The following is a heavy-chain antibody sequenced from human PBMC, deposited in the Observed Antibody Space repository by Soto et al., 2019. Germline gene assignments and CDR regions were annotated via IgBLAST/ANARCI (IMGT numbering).Heavy chain of an antibody. J-gene: IGHJ3*02. Sequence: SETLSLTCTVYGGSFSGYYWSWIRQPPGKGLEWIGEINHSGSTNYNPSLKSRVTISVDTSKNQFSLKLSSVTAADTAVYYCARGLMVRGVPPSDAFDIWGQGTMVTVSS. CDR1: GGSFSGYY. CDR2: INHSGST. V-gene: IGHV4-34*01. D-gene: IGHD3-10*01. CDR3: ARGLMVRGVPPSDAFDI.